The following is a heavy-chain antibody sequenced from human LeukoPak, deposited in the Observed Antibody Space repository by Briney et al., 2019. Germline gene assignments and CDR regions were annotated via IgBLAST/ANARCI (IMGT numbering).Heavy chain of an antibody. Sequence: GAAVKVSFKASGYTFTSYDIDWVRQATVQGLEWMGWMNTNSGKTGYAQKFKGRVTMTRTTSISTAYMELSSLRSEDTAVYYCARPSDFSSWPYFFASWGPGTLVTVSS. D-gene: IGHD6-13*01. CDR3: ARPSDFSSWPYFFAS. J-gene: IGHJ4*02. CDR1: GYTFTSYD. V-gene: IGHV1-8*01. CDR2: MNTNSGKT.